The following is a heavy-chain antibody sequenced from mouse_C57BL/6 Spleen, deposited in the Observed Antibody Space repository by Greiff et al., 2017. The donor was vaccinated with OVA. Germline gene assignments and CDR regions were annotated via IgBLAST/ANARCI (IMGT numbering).Heavy chain of an antibody. CDR1: GYSFTGYY. V-gene: IGHV1-42*01. CDR2: INPSTGGT. D-gene: IGHD1-1*01. J-gene: IGHJ4*01. CDR3: ARYSNYYGSTPYAMDY. Sequence: VQLQQSGPELVKPGASVKISCKASGYSFTGYYMNWVKQSPEKSLEWIGEINPSTGGTTYNQKFKAKATLTVDKSSSTAYMQLKSLTSEDSAVYYGARYSNYYGSTPYAMDYWGQGTSVTVSS.